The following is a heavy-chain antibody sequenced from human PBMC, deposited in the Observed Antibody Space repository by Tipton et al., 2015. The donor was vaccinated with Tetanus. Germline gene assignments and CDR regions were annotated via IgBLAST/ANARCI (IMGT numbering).Heavy chain of an antibody. CDR3: ARVITIFGVVPLYGMDV. V-gene: IGHV1-2*02. Sequence: QVQLVQSGAEVKKPGASVKVSCKASGYTFTGYYMHWVRQAPGQGLEWMGWINPNSGGTNYAQKFQGRVTMTRETSISTAYMELSRLRSDDTAVYYRARVITIFGVVPLYGMDVWGQGTTVTVSS. D-gene: IGHD3-3*01. CDR1: GYTFTGYY. J-gene: IGHJ6*02. CDR2: INPNSGGT.